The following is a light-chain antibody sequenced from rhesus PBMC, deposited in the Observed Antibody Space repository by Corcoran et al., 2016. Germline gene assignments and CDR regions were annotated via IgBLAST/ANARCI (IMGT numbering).Light chain of an antibody. CDR2: QTY. J-gene: IGKJ2*01. Sequence: DIVLTQSPASLAVSPGQRATITCSASESVDFFGVNLINWYKQKPGQPPELIIYQTYRKDTGVPARFSGRGSGTDVTLTINPVEADDASDYYCQQSRNSPYSFGQGTKVEIK. CDR3: QQSRNSPYS. CDR1: ESVDFFGVNL. V-gene: IGKV7-13*01.